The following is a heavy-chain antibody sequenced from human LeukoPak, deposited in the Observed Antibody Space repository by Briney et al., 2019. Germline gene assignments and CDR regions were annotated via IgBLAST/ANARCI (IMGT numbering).Heavy chain of an antibody. J-gene: IGHJ6*02. V-gene: IGHV4-59*08. CDR3: ARHDYYYYYGMDV. CDR2: IYYSGST. CDR1: GGSISSYY. Sequence: TSETLSLTCTVSGGSISSYYWSWIRQPPGKGLEWIGYIYYSGSTNYNPSLKSRVTISVDTPKNQFSLKLSSVTAADTAVYYCARHDYYYYYGMDVWGQGTTVTVSS.